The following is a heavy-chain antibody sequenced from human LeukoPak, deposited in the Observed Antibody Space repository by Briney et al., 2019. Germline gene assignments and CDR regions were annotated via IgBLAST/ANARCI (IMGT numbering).Heavy chain of an antibody. CDR3: ARAYSGSYDLDAFDI. CDR2: IIPIFGTA. J-gene: IGHJ3*02. D-gene: IGHD1-26*01. CDR1: VGTFSSYA. Sequence: GASVKVSCKASVGTFSSYAISWVRQAPGQGLEWMGRIIPIFGTANYAQKFQGRVTITTDESTSTAYMELSSLRSEDTAVYYCARAYSGSYDLDAFDIWGQGTMVTVSS. V-gene: IGHV1-69*05.